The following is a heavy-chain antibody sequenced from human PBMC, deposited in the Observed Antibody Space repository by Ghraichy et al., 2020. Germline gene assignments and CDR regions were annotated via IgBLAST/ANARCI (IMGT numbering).Heavy chain of an antibody. Sequence: GGSLRLSCVASGFNFKNYAMSWGRQAPGKGLEWVSGISGSGENTHYADSVRGRFTISRDNSKNTLYLQMNSLRVEDTAVYYCVKYGAGSYRVDYWGQGTLVTVSS. D-gene: IGHD3-10*01. J-gene: IGHJ4*02. CDR2: ISGSGENT. CDR3: VKYGAGSYRVDY. V-gene: IGHV3-23*01. CDR1: GFNFKNYA.